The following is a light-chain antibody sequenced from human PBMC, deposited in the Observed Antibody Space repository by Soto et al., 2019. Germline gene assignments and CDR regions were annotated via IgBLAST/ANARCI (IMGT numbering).Light chain of an antibody. V-gene: IGLV2-14*01. CDR3: SSHTISSALQV. CDR2: GVS. CDR1: ISDFVVYNY. J-gene: IGLJ1*01. Sequence: QSALTQPASVSGSPGQSITISCTGTISDFVVYNYVSWYQQHPGKAPKLTIYGVSNRPSGVSNRFSGSKSGNTASLTISGLQADDEADYYCSSHTISSALQVCGTGTKVTV.